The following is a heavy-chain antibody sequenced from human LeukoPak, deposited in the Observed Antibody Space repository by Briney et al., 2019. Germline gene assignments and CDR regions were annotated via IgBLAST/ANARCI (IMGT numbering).Heavy chain of an antibody. V-gene: IGHV3-74*01. CDR2: INSDGSST. Sequence: GGSLRLSCAASGFTFDDYAMHWVRQAPGKGLVWVSRINSDGSSTSYADSVKGRFTISRDNAKNTLYLQMNSLRVEDTAVYYCARDFGMLGATNAFDIWGQGTMVTVSS. D-gene: IGHD1-26*01. CDR3: ARDFGMLGATNAFDI. CDR1: GFTFDDYA. J-gene: IGHJ3*02.